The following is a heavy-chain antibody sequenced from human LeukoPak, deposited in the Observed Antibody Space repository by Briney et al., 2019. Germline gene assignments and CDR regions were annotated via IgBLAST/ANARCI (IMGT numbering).Heavy chain of an antibody. Sequence: ASVKVSCKASGYTFTSYYMHWVRQAPGQGLEWMGIINPSGGSTSYAQKFQGRVTMTRDTSTSTIYMELSSLRSEDTAVYYCARVWAAAGYFDYWGQGTLVTVSS. J-gene: IGHJ4*02. CDR3: ARVWAAAGYFDY. V-gene: IGHV1-46*01. CDR1: GYTFTSYY. D-gene: IGHD6-13*01. CDR2: INPSGGST.